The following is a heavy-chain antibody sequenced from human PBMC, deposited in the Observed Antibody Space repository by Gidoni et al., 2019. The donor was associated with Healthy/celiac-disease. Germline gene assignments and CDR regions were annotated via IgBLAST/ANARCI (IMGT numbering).Heavy chain of an antibody. CDR3: AKGVVVRGHFDY. Sequence: EVQLLESGGGLVQPGGSLRLSCAASGFTFSSYAMRWVRQAPGKGLEWVSAISGSGGSTYYADSVKGRFTISRDNSKNTLYLQMNSLRAEDTAVYYCAKGVVVRGHFDYWGQGTLVTVSS. J-gene: IGHJ4*02. CDR1: GFTFSSYA. D-gene: IGHD3-10*01. V-gene: IGHV3-23*01. CDR2: ISGSGGST.